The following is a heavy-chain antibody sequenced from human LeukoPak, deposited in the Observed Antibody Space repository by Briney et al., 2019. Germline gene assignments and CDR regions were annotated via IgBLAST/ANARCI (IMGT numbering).Heavy chain of an antibody. Sequence: ASVKVSCKASGYTFTGYYMHWVRQAPGQGLEWMGWINPNSGGTDYAQKFQGRVTMTRDTSISTAYMELSRLRSDDTAVYYCARAPRYDSSGYCVFDYWGQGTLVTVSS. J-gene: IGHJ4*02. CDR2: INPNSGGT. CDR1: GYTFTGYY. V-gene: IGHV1-2*02. CDR3: ARAPRYDSSGYCVFDY. D-gene: IGHD3-22*01.